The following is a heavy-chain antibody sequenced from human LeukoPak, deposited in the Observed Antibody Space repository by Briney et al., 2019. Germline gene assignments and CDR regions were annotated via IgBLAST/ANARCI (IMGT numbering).Heavy chain of an antibody. D-gene: IGHD3-3*01. CDR3: ARAGYYDFWSGYYAHYYYYYMDV. Sequence: GGSLRLSCAASGFTFDDDGMSWDRHAPGKGLEWVSGINWNEGSKGYADAVKGRFTISRDNAKNSLYLQMNSLRAEDTALYYCARAGYYDFWSGYYAHYYYYYMDVWGKGTTVTVSS. J-gene: IGHJ6*03. CDR1: GFTFDDDG. CDR2: INWNEGSK. V-gene: IGHV3-20*04.